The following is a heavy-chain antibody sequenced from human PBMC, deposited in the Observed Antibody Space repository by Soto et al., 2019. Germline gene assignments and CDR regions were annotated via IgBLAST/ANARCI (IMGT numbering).Heavy chain of an antibody. CDR2: VFYTGFT. CDR3: ARHLKAVAAAMAY. J-gene: IGHJ4*02. V-gene: IGHV4-39*01. Sequence: NPSETLSLTCAVSGGSISGSYYYWGWLRQSPGKGPEWIGSVFYTGFTSYNPSLESRVSVSVDTSKNQFSLKVSGVSAADTAVYYCARHLKAVAAAMAYWGQGIPVTVSS. CDR1: GGSISGSYYY. D-gene: IGHD6-19*01.